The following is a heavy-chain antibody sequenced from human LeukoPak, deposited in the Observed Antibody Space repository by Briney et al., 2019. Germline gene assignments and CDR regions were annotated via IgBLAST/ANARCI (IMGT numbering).Heavy chain of an antibody. CDR3: ARAGGSYGGFDY. V-gene: IGHV1-69*05. CDR2: IIPIFGTA. D-gene: IGHD1-26*01. CDR1: GGTFSSYA. J-gene: IGHJ4*02. Sequence: ASVKVSCKASGGTFSSYAISWVRQAPGQGLEWMGGIIPIFGTANYAQKFQGRVTITTDESTSTAYMELSSLRSEDTAVYYCARAGGSYGGFDYWGQGTLVTVSS.